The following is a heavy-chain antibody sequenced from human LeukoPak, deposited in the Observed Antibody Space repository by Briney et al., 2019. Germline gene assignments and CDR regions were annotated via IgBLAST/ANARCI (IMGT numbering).Heavy chain of an antibody. CDR2: ISSSDNYI. CDR1: GFTFSTYI. Sequence: GGSLRLSCAASGFTFSTYIMNWVRQAPGKGLEWVSSISSSDNYIYSADSVKGRFTISRDNARNSLYLQMNSLRAEDTAVYYCAHISSSWPDYWGQGTLVTVSS. J-gene: IGHJ4*02. D-gene: IGHD6-13*01. CDR3: AHISSSWPDY. V-gene: IGHV3-21*01.